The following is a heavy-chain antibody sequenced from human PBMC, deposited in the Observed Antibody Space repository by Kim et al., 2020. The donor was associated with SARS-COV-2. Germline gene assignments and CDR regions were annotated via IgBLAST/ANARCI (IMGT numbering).Heavy chain of an antibody. CDR2: IYSGGST. D-gene: IGHD3-9*01. CDR3: ARELLRDPHTYYDILTGYYNSYGMDV. CDR1: GFTVSSNY. J-gene: IGHJ6*02. V-gene: IGHV3-53*04. Sequence: GGSLRLSCAASGFTVSSNYMSWVRQAPGKGLEWVSVIYSGGSTYYADSVTGRFTISRHNSKNTLYLQMNSLRAEDTAVYYCARELLRDPHTYYDILTGYYNSYGMDVWGQGTTVTVSS.